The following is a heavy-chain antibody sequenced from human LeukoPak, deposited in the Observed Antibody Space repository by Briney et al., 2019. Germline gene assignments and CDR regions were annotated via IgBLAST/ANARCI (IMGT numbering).Heavy chain of an antibody. J-gene: IGHJ4*02. CDR3: ASGSYYFDY. CDR1: GGSISSSYY. CDR2: IYYRGST. Sequence: PSETLSLTCTVSGGSISSSYYWGWIRQPPGKGLEWIGNIYYRGSTYYNPSLKSRVTISVDTSKNQFSLKMSSVTAADTAVYYCASGSYYFDYWGQGTLVTVSS. V-gene: IGHV4-39*01. D-gene: IGHD1-26*01.